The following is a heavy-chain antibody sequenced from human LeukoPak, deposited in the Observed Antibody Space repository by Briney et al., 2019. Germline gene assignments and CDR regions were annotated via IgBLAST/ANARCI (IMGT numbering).Heavy chain of an antibody. CDR2: IGNDGRDI. CDR1: GFTFTSHG. D-gene: IGHD3-16*01. Sequence: GSLRLSCIVSGFTFTSHGMHWVRQAPGKGLEWVAYIGNDGRDIYYADSLRGRFTISRDDSKNTVHLQMRSLKVEDTAPYYCARDLVGGWSCDHWGQGSLVAVSS. J-gene: IGHJ4*02. V-gene: IGHV3-30*02. CDR3: ARDLVGGWSCDH.